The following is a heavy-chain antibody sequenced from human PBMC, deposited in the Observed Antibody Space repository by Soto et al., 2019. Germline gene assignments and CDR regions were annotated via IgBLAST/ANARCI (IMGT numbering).Heavy chain of an antibody. V-gene: IGHV3-33*01. CDR1: GFTFSSYG. J-gene: IGHJ4*02. CDR3: AREAGDVVVAVYYFDY. CDR2: IWYDGSNK. D-gene: IGHD2-15*01. Sequence: GGSLRLSCAASGFTFSSYGMHWVRQAPGKGLEWVAVIWYDGSNKYYADSVKGRFTISRDNSKNTLYLQMNSLRAEDTAVYYCAREAGDVVVAVYYFDYWGQGTLVTVSS.